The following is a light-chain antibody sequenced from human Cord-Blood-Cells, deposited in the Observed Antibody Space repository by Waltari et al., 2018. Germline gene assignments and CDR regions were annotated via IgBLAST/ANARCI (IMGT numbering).Light chain of an antibody. CDR2: DAS. J-gene: IGLJ3*02. V-gene: IGLV2-14*01. CDR3: SSYTSSSTWV. Sequence: QSALTQPASVSGSPGQSITISCTGTSSDVGGYNYVSCYQQHPGKAPKLMIYDASKRPSGVSNRFSGSKSGNTASLTISGLQAEDEADYYCSSYTSSSTWVFGGGTKLTVL. CDR1: SSDVGGYNY.